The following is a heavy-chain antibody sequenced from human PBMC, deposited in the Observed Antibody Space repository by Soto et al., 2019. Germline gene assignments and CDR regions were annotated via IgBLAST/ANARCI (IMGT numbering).Heavy chain of an antibody. CDR1: GFTFSTSS. CDR3: ARGGRFTFGFDY. Sequence: EVQLLESGGGLVQPGGSLRLSCAASGFTFSTSSMSWVRQAPGTGLEWVSAISGDSGAIYYADSVKGRFTISRDNSRDTLYLQMNSLRAEDTALYFCARGGRFTFGFDYWGQGTLISVSS. J-gene: IGHJ4*02. V-gene: IGHV3-23*01. CDR2: ISGDSGAI. D-gene: IGHD3-16*01.